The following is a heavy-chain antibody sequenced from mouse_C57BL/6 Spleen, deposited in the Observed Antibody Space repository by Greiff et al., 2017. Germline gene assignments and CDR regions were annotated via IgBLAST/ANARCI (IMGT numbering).Heavy chain of an antibody. CDR2: INPNNGGT. V-gene: IGHV1-18*01. D-gene: IGHD1-1*01. CDR1: GYTFTDYN. CDR3: ARSLLLRRAMDY. J-gene: IGHJ4*01. Sequence: EVQLHQSGPELVKPGASVKIPCKASGYTFTDYNMDWVKQSHGKSLEWIGDINPNNGGTIYNQKFKGKATLTVDKSSSTAYMELRSLTSEDTAVYYCARSLLLRRAMDYWGQGTSVTVSS.